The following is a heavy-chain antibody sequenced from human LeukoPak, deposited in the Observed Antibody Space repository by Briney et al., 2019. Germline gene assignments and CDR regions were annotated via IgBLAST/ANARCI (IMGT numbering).Heavy chain of an antibody. V-gene: IGHV1-46*01. J-gene: IGHJ6*03. CDR3: ARDAYYYDSSGYYEHYYYYYMDV. Sequence: PGASVKVSCKASGYTFTSYYMHWVRQAPGQGLEWMGIINPSGGSTSYAQKFQGRVTMTRDTSTSTVYMELSSLRSEDTAVYYCARDAYYYDSSGYYEHYYYYYMDVWGKGTTVTISS. CDR2: INPSGGST. D-gene: IGHD3-22*01. CDR1: GYTFTSYY.